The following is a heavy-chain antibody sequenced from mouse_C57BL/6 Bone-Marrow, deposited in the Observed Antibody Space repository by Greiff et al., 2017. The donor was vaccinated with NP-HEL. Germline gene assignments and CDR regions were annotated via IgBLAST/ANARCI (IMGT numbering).Heavy chain of an antibody. CDR2: INPNNGGT. J-gene: IGHJ4*01. Sequence: EVQLQESGPELVKPGASVKIPCEASGYTFTDYNMDWVKQSHGKSLEWIGDINPNNGGTIYNQKFKGKATLTVDKSSSTAYMELRSLTSEDTAVYYCARRAITTVVATDYAMDYWGQGTSVTVSS. CDR1: GYTFTDYN. V-gene: IGHV1-18*01. D-gene: IGHD1-1*01. CDR3: ARRAITTVVATDYAMDY.